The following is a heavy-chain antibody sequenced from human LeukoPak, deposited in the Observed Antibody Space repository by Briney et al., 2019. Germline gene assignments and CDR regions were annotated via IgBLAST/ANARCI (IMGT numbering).Heavy chain of an antibody. V-gene: IGHV3-30*04. CDR2: ISYDGSNK. CDR1: GFTFSSYA. Sequence: GGSLRLSCADSGFTFSSYAIHWVRQAPGKGLEWLAVISYDGSNKYYADSVKGRFTISRDNSKNTLYLQMNSLRAEDTAVYYCAKDATKRLLWFGEFSAFDIWGQGTMVTVSS. CDR3: AKDATKRLLWFGEFSAFDI. J-gene: IGHJ3*02. D-gene: IGHD3-10*01.